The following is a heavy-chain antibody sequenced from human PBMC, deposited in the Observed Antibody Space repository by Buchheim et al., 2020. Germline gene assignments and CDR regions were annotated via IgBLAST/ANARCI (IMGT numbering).Heavy chain of an antibody. CDR1: GFTFSSYA. J-gene: IGHJ5*02. CDR2: IRGNSGST. V-gene: IGHV3-23*01. CDR3: AKHPVGHYDFWGGSNRFDP. D-gene: IGHD3-3*01. Sequence: EVQLLESGGALVQPGESLRLSCAASGFTFSSYAMSWVRQAPGKGLEWVSSIRGNSGSTYYADSVKGRFTISRDNSKNTLYLQMDTLRAEDTAVYYCAKHPVGHYDFWGGSNRFDPWGQGTL.